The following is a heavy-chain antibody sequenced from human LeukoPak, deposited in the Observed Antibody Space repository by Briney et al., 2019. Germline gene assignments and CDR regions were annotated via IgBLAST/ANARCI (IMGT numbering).Heavy chain of an antibody. CDR2: INHSGST. Sequence: TSETLSLTCTVSGYSISSGYYWGWIRQPPGKGLEWIGVINHSGSTDYNPSLKSRVTISVDTSKNQFSLKLSSVTAADTAVYYCARDRWFDPWGQGTLVTVSS. V-gene: IGHV4-38-2*02. J-gene: IGHJ5*02. CDR1: GYSISSGYY. CDR3: ARDRWFDP.